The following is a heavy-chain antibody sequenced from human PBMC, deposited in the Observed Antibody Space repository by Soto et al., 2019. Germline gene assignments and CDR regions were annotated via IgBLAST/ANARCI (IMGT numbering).Heavy chain of an antibody. D-gene: IGHD2-15*01. CDR3: ARGCTRGSCYSMMGYYGMDV. Sequence: QVQLQESGPGLVKPSQTLSLTCSVSGGTIRSGGYYWSWIRQFPGKGLEWIGYIHDSGSTYYNPSLKSRITISADTSENQLSLKLTSVIAADTAVYWCARGCTRGSCYSMMGYYGMDVWGQGTTVTVSS. V-gene: IGHV4-31*03. CDR1: GGTIRSGGYY. CDR2: IHDSGST. J-gene: IGHJ6*02.